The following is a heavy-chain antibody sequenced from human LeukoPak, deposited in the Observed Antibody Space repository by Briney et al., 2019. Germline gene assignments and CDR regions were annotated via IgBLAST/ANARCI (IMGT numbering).Heavy chain of an antibody. Sequence: SETLSVTSTLSRGSLCSYSWSWICPRPRKRRWRIGYIYYSGSTNYNPSLKSRVTISVDTSKHQFSLKLSSVTAADTAVYYCARVRSSGEPHLDFWGQGTLVTVSS. CDR3: ARVRSSGEPHLDF. J-gene: IGHJ4*02. CDR2: IYYSGST. D-gene: IGHD3-10*01. CDR1: RGSLCSYS. V-gene: IGHV4-59*01.